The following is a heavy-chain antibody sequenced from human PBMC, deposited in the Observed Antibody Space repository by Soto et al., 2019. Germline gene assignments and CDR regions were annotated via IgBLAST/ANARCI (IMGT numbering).Heavy chain of an antibody. D-gene: IGHD7-27*01. CDR1: GDSISNLDYF. CDR2: IYKSATT. V-gene: IGHV4-30-4*01. CDR3: ARGRYCLTGRCFPNWFDS. J-gene: IGHJ5*01. Sequence: SETLSLTCSVSGDSISNLDYFWAWIRQPPGQALEYIGYIYKSATTYYNPPFESRFAISVDTSNSQFSLNVTSVTAADTAVYFCARGRYCLTGRCFPNWFDSWGQGALVTVSS.